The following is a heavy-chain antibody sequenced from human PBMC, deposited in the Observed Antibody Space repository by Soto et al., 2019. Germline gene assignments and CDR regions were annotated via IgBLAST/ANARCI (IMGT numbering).Heavy chain of an antibody. Sequence: GGSLRLSCAASGFTFSSYGMHWVRQAPGKGLEWVAVIWYDGSNKYYADSVKGRFTISRDNSKNTLYLQMNSLRAEDTAVYYCARLYETTNYYYYYMDVWGKGTTVTVSS. D-gene: IGHD1-1*01. J-gene: IGHJ6*03. CDR1: GFTFSSYG. V-gene: IGHV3-33*01. CDR3: ARLYETTNYYYYYMDV. CDR2: IWYDGSNK.